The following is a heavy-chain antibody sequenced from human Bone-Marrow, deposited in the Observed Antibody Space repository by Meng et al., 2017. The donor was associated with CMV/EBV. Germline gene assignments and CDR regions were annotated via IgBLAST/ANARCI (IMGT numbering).Heavy chain of an antibody. J-gene: IGHJ4*02. CDR2: INHSGST. D-gene: IGHD1-26*01. V-gene: IGHV4-34*01. CDR1: GGSCSGYY. CDR3: ARAASGVPRSLGY. Sequence: CAVYGGSCSGYYWSWIRQPPGKGLEWIGEINHSGSTNYNPSLKSRVTISVDTSKNQFSLKLSSVTAADTAVYYCARAASGVPRSLGYWGQGTLVTVSS.